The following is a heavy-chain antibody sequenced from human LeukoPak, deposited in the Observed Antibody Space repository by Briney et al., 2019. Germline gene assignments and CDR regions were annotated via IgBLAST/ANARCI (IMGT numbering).Heavy chain of an antibody. CDR3: AREVLEIAAAGPYNNWFDP. J-gene: IGHJ5*02. CDR2: IYYSGST. D-gene: IGHD6-13*01. V-gene: IGHV4-59*01. Sequence: SQTPSLTCTVSGGSISSYYWSWIRQPPGKGLEWIGYIYYSGSTNYNPSLKSRVTISVDTSKNQFSLKLSSVTAADTAVYYCAREVLEIAAAGPYNNWFDPWGQGTLVTVSS. CDR1: GGSISSYY.